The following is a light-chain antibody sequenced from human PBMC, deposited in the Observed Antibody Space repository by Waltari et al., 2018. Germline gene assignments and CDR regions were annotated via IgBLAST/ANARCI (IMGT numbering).Light chain of an antibody. Sequence: QSVLTQPPSVSGAPGQRVTISCTGSSSTIGAGYDVHWYQQLPGTAPKLLIYDNSNRPSGVPDRFSASKSGTSASLAINGLQAEDEADYYCQSFDSTLTAYVVFGGGTKLTVL. V-gene: IGLV1-40*01. CDR3: QSFDSTLTAYVV. J-gene: IGLJ2*01. CDR1: SSTIGAGYD. CDR2: DNS.